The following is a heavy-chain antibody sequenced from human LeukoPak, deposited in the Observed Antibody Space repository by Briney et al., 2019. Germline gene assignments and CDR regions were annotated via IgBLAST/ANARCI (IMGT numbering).Heavy chain of an antibody. CDR1: GFTFSSYG. CDR2: IRYDGSNK. J-gene: IGHJ4*02. CDR3: AKERKDYYGSGSYYYFDY. Sequence: PGGSLRLSCAASGFTFSSYGMHWVRQAPGKGLEWVAFIRYDGSNKYYADSVKGRFTISRDNSKNTLYLQMNSLRAEDTAVYYCAKERKDYYGSGSYYYFDYWGRGTLVTVSS. V-gene: IGHV3-30*02. D-gene: IGHD3-10*01.